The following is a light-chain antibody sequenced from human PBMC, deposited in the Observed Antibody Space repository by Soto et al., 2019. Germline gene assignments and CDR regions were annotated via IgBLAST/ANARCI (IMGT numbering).Light chain of an antibody. V-gene: IGKV3-11*01. CDR3: QQRSNWPRT. Sequence: EIVLTQSPATLSLSPGERATLSCRASQSVSSYLAWYQQKPGQAPRLLIYDASNRATGIPARFSGSGSGTDFTLTISSLEPEDVAVYYCQQRSNWPRTFGPGNKVDIK. CDR1: QSVSSY. J-gene: IGKJ3*01. CDR2: DAS.